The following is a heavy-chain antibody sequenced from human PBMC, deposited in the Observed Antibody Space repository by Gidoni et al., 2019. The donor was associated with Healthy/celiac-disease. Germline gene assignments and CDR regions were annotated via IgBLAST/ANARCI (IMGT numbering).Heavy chain of an antibody. Sequence: QVQLQESGPGLVKPSQTLSLTCTVSGGSISSGSYYWSWIRQPAGKGLEWIGRIYTRGSTNYNPSLKSRVTISVDTSKNQFSLKLSSVTAADTAVYYCARDDYSGYDFWGQGTLVTVSS. D-gene: IGHD5-12*01. J-gene: IGHJ4*02. V-gene: IGHV4-61*02. CDR1: GGSISSGSYY. CDR3: ARDDYSGYDF. CDR2: IYTRGST.